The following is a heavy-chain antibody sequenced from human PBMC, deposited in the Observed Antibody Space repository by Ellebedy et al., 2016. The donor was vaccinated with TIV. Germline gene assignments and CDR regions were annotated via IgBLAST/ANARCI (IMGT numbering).Heavy chain of an antibody. CDR2: IFPGDSDSDSVI. Sequence: PGGSLRLSCKGSGYSFTDFWIGWVRQMPGKGLEWMGTIFPGDSDSDSVIKYSPTFQGRVSMSADRSTKTAFLQWSSLEASDTAMYYCARQGYCTSTRCYEAFDIWGQGTMVTVSS. CDR1: GYSFTDFW. V-gene: IGHV5-51*01. D-gene: IGHD2-2*01. CDR3: ARQGYCTSTRCYEAFDI. J-gene: IGHJ3*02.